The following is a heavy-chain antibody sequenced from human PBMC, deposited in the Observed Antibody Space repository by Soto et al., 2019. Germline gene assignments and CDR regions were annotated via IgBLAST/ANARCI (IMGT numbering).Heavy chain of an antibody. CDR2: ISGSGGST. CDR1: GFTFSSYA. J-gene: IGHJ4*02. CDR3: AKGGHYDDSSGYFYRFGY. Sequence: EVQLLESGGGLVQPGGSLRLSCAASGFTFSSYAMSWVRQAPGKGLEWVSAISGSGGSTYYADSVKGRFTISRDNSKNKLYLQMNSVRAEDTAVYYCAKGGHYDDSSGYFYRFGYWGQGTLVTVSS. V-gene: IGHV3-23*01. D-gene: IGHD3-22*01.